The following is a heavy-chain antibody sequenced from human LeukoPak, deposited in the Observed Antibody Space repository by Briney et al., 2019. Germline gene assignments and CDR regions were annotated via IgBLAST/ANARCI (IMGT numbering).Heavy chain of an antibody. CDR3: AKSSAYSGYLDY. J-gene: IGHJ4*02. Sequence: GGSLRLPCAASGFTFSSYGMSWVRQAPGKGLEWVSAISGSGGSTYYADSVKGRFTISRDNSKNTLYLQMNSLRAEDTAVYYCAKSSAYSGYLDYWGQGTLVTVSS. CDR2: ISGSGGST. D-gene: IGHD5-12*01. CDR1: GFTFSSYG. V-gene: IGHV3-23*01.